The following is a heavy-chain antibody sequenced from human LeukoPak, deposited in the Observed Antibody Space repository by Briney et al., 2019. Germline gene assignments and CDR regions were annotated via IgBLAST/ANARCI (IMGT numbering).Heavy chain of an antibody. Sequence: LETLSLTCAVYGGSFSNYDWTWIRQPPGKGLEWIGEIHHSGRASYNPSLKSGITISADTSTKQFSLRLSSVTAADTAVYYCARGRSRVTIFGVALNWLDSWGQGNLVTVSS. CDR3: ARGRSRVTIFGVALNWLDS. CDR1: GGSFSNYD. D-gene: IGHD3-3*01. J-gene: IGHJ5*01. CDR2: IHHSGRA. V-gene: IGHV4-34*01.